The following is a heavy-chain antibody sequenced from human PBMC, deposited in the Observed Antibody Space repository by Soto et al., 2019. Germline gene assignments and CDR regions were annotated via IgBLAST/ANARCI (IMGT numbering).Heavy chain of an antibody. D-gene: IGHD1-26*01. J-gene: IGHJ4*02. CDR2: IYYKGST. CDR1: GAPINSYY. V-gene: IGHV4-59*12. CDR3: ARGGGRVIVGAT. Sequence: QVQLQESGPRLVKPSGTLSLTCTVSGAPINSYYWGWIRQPPGKRLEWLGYIYYKGSTTYSPSLKSRVSISIDTSKNQFSLKLKSVTAADTALYFCARGGGRVIVGATWGQGTLVTVSP.